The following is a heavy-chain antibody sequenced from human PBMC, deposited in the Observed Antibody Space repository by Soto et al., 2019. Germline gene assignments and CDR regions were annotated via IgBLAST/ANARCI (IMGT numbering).Heavy chain of an antibody. CDR2: IWYDGSNK. J-gene: IGHJ4*02. Sequence: PGGSQRLSCAASGFTFSSYGMHWVRQAPGEGLEWVAVIWYDGSNKYYADSVKGRFTISRDNSKNTLYLQMNSLRAEDTAVYYCARDLELRSVFDYWGQGTLVTVSS. V-gene: IGHV3-33*01. CDR3: ARDLELRSVFDY. D-gene: IGHD1-26*01. CDR1: GFTFSSYG.